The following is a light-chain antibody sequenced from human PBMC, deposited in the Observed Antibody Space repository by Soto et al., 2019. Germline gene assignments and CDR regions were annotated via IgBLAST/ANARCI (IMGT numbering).Light chain of an antibody. CDR2: EVN. CDR3: SLYISGSTYV. Sequence: QSVLTQPPSVSGSRGQSVTISCTGTSSDVGSYNRLSWYQQPPGTAPKLIMYEVNTRTSGVPDRFSGSKSGSTASLTISGLQAEDEADYYCSLYISGSTYVFGTGTKVTVL. J-gene: IGLJ1*01. CDR1: SSDVGSYNR. V-gene: IGLV2-18*01.